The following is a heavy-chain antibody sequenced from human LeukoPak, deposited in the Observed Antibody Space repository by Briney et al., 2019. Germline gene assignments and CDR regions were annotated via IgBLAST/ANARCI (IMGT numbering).Heavy chain of an antibody. V-gene: IGHV3-23*01. CDR1: GFTFNTYG. CDR3: AKLLGYDFWSGYSHFDY. CDR2: ISGSGGST. Sequence: GGSLRLSCAASGFTFNTYGMHWVRQAPGKGLEWVSAISGSGGSTYYADSVKGRFTISRDNSKNTLYLQMNSLRAEDTAVYYCAKLLGYDFWSGYSHFDYWGQGTLVTVSS. J-gene: IGHJ4*02. D-gene: IGHD3-3*01.